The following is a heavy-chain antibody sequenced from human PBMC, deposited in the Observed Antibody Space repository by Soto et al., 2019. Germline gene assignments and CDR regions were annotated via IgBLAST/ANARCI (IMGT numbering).Heavy chain of an antibody. V-gene: IGHV1-46*03. CDR3: ARGYCSSTSCHTPDYYYYMDV. D-gene: IGHD2-2*01. CDR1: GYTFTSYY. Sequence: GASVKVSCKASGYTFTSYYMHWVRQAPGQGLEWMGIINPSGGSTSYAQKFQGRVTMTRDTSTSTVYMELSSLRSEDTAVYYCARGYCSSTSCHTPDYYYYMDVWGKGTTVTVSS. J-gene: IGHJ6*03. CDR2: INPSGGST.